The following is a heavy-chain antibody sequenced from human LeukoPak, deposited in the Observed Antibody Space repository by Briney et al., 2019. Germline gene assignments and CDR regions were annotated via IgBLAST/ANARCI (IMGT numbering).Heavy chain of an antibody. CDR1: GGTFSSYA. D-gene: IGHD6-6*01. CDR3: ATRLYSSSSA. Sequence: GASVKVSCKASGGTFSSYAISWVRQAPGQGLEWMGGIIPIFGTANYAQKFQGRVTITADESTSTAYMELSSLRSEDTAVYYCATRLYSSSSAWGQGTLVTASS. J-gene: IGHJ4*02. CDR2: IIPIFGTA. V-gene: IGHV1-69*01.